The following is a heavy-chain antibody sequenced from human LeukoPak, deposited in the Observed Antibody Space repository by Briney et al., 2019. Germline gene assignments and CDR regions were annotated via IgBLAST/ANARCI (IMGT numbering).Heavy chain of an antibody. D-gene: IGHD6-13*01. V-gene: IGHV4-59*01. J-gene: IGHJ3*02. CDR1: GGSISSYY. CDR2: IYYSGST. CDR3: ARGYSSSWYRIDAFDI. Sequence: PSETLSLTCTVSGGSISSYYWSWIRQPPGKGLEWIGYIYYSGSTNYNPSLKSRVTISVDTSKNQFPLKLSSVTAADTAVYYCARGYSSSWYRIDAFDIWGQGTMVTVSS.